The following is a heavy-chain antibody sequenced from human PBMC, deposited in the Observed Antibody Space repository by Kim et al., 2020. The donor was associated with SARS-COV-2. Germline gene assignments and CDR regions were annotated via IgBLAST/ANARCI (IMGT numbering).Heavy chain of an antibody. D-gene: IGHD2-2*01. J-gene: IGHJ6*02. V-gene: IGHV3-73*01. Sequence: AASVKGRLTVSRDNSKNTAYLQMNSLETEDTAVYYCTRPEISTSYNCGMDVWGQGTTVTVS. CDR3: TRPEISTSYNCGMDV.